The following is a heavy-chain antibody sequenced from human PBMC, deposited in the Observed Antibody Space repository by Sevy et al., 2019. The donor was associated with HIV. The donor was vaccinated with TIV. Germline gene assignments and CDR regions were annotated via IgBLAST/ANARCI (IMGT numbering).Heavy chain of an antibody. V-gene: IGHV3-21*01. CDR1: GFTFSSYS. D-gene: IGHD3-9*01. CDR3: AKDILTGYYQNPYGMDV. CDR2: ISSSSSYI. Sequence: GGSLRLSCAASGFTFSSYSMNWVRQAPGKGLEWVSSISSSSSYIYYADSVKGRFTISRDNAKNSLYLQMNSLRAEDTAVYYCAKDILTGYYQNPYGMDVWGQGTTVTVSS. J-gene: IGHJ6*02.